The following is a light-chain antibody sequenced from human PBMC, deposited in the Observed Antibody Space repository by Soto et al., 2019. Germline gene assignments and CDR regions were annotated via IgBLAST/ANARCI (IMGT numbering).Light chain of an antibody. Sequence: QSALTQPASVSRSPGQSITISCTGTSSDVGAWKYVSWYQQYPGKAPRLLISEVSIRPSGVSNRFSGSKSGNTASLTISGVQAEDEADYYCNSYTSTGTVVFGGGTKVTVL. CDR2: EVS. V-gene: IGLV2-14*01. J-gene: IGLJ2*01. CDR3: NSYTSTGTVV. CDR1: SSDVGAWKY.